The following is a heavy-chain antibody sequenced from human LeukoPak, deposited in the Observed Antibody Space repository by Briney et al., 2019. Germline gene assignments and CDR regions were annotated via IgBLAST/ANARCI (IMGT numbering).Heavy chain of an antibody. CDR3: AKDPERWLQLRLGFSD. Sequence: GGSLRLSCAASGFTFSSYGMSWVRQAPGKGLEWVSGISGSGGNKYYADSVKGRFTISRDNAKNTLNLQMNSLRAEDTAVYYCAKDPERWLQLRLGFSDWGQGTLVTVSS. CDR2: ISGSGGNK. CDR1: GFTFSSYG. J-gene: IGHJ4*02. D-gene: IGHD5-24*01. V-gene: IGHV3-23*01.